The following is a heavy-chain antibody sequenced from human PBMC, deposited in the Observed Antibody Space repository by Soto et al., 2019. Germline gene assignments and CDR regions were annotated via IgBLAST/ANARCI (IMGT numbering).Heavy chain of an antibody. CDR3: ARMGSKAVAGRGCFDP. CDR1: GDSVSSNSAA. CDR2: TYYRSKWYN. D-gene: IGHD6-19*01. J-gene: IGHJ5*02. V-gene: IGHV6-1*01. Sequence: SQTLSLTCAISGDSVSSNSAAWNWIRQSPSRGLEWLGRTYYRSKWYNDYAVSVKSRITINPDTSKNQFSLQLNSVTPEDTAVYYCARMGSKAVAGRGCFDPWGQGTLVTVSS.